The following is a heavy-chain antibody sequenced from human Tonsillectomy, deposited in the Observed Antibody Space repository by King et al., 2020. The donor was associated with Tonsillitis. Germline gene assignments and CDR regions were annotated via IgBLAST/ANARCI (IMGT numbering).Heavy chain of an antibody. Sequence: MQLQESGPGLVKPSETLSLTCSVSSGSLSGYYWSWVRQPAGRGLEWIGRIYTTGSTTYNPSLKSRVTMSVDTSKKQFSLKLTSVTAADTAVYYCVRDACHDFRTNWFDPWGQGTLVTVAS. J-gene: IGHJ5*02. D-gene: IGHD3-3*01. CDR3: VRDACHDFRTNWFDP. V-gene: IGHV4-4*07. CDR2: IYTTGST. CDR1: SGSLSGYY.